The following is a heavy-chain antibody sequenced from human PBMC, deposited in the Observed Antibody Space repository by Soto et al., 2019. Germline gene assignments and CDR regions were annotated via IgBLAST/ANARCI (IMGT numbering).Heavy chain of an antibody. CDR3: VRAAGYRSNDYVYYYGMDV. J-gene: IGHJ6*02. V-gene: IGHV3-33*01. CDR2: VWYDGGNK. Sequence: QVQLVETGGGVVQPGRSLRLSCAASGFTFSSYGMHWVRQAPGKGLEWVALVWYDGGNKYYADSVKGRFTISRDNSKNTLYLQMNSLRDEDTAVYYCVRAAGYRSNDYVYYYGMDVWGQGTRVTVSS. CDR1: GFTFSSYG. D-gene: IGHD5-12*01.